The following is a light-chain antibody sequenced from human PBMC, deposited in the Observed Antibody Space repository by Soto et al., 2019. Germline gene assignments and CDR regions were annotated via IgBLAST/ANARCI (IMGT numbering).Light chain of an antibody. J-gene: IGKJ1*01. CDR1: QSVSTN. Sequence: IVMTQSPATLSLSPGERATLSCRASQSVSTNVAWYQQKPGQALRLLMYGASTRAAGIPVRFSGSGSATEFTLTISRLEPEDSARYSCQQYDTSPPTFGQGTKVDIK. CDR3: QQYDTSPPT. V-gene: IGKV3-15*01. CDR2: GAS.